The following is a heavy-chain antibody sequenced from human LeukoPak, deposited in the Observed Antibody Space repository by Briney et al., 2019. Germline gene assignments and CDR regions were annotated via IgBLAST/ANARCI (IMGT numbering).Heavy chain of an antibody. D-gene: IGHD3-9*01. CDR2: ISSGGSYI. J-gene: IGHJ4*02. V-gene: IGHV3-21*06. Sequence: GGSLRLSCAASGFTFISYGMNWVRQAPGKGLEWVSSISSGGSYIYYADSVKGRFTISRDNAKNSLFLQMNSLRAEDTAVYYCARALRYFDWLYPWTFDYWGQGTLVTVSS. CDR3: ARALRYFDWLYPWTFDY. CDR1: GFTFISYG.